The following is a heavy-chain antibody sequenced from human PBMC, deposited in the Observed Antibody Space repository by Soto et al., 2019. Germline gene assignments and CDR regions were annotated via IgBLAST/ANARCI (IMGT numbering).Heavy chain of an antibody. CDR3: ASAADTVTSPEY. V-gene: IGHV3-30-3*01. D-gene: IGHD4-17*01. Sequence: QVQLVESGGGVVQPGRSLRLSCASSGFTFSDYAIHWVRQAPGKGLEWVAVISYDGIDKYFADSVKGRFTISRDNSKNTLYLQMNSLRVEDTAMYYCASAADTVTSPEYWGQGTLVTVSS. CDR2: ISYDGIDK. J-gene: IGHJ4*02. CDR1: GFTFSDYA.